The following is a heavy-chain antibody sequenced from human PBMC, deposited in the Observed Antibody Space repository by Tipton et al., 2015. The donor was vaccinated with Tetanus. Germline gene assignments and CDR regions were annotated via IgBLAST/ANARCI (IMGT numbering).Heavy chain of an antibody. CDR2: ISTTSHTI. J-gene: IGHJ4*02. Sequence: SLRLSCAAPGFTLRTYSMNWVRQAPGKGLEWVSYISTTSHTIYYADSVKGRFTISRDNAKNLLYLQMSSLRREDTAVYYCASSTVTRWGPGTLVTVSS. CDR1: GFTLRTYS. D-gene: IGHD4-17*01. CDR3: ASSTVTR. V-gene: IGHV3-48*01.